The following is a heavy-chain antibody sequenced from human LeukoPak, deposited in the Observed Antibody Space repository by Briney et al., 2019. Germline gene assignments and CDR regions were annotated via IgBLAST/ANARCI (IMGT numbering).Heavy chain of an antibody. D-gene: IGHD3-9*01. CDR1: GFTFSSYG. CDR3: ARDSFRYFDWLSYGMDV. CDR2: IWYDGSNK. V-gene: IGHV3-33*01. Sequence: GRSLRLSCAASGFTFSSYGMHWVRQAPGKGLEWVAVIWYDGSNKYYADSVKGRFTISRDNSKNTLYPQMNSLRAEDTAVYYCARDSFRYFDWLSYGMDVWGQGTTVTVSS. J-gene: IGHJ6*02.